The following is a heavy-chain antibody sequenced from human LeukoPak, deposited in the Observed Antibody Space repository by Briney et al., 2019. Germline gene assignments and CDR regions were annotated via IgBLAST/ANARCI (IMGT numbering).Heavy chain of an antibody. CDR3: ARERFHGSGAPKFDY. D-gene: IGHD3-10*01. CDR1: GFTFSSYG. V-gene: IGHV3-21*01. CDR2: ISSSSSYI. J-gene: IGHJ4*02. Sequence: GGTLRLSCAASGFTFSSYGMSWVRQAPGKGLEWVSSISSSSSYIYYADSVKGRFTISRDNTKNSLYLQMNSLRVEDTAVYYCARERFHGSGAPKFDYWGQGTLVTVSS.